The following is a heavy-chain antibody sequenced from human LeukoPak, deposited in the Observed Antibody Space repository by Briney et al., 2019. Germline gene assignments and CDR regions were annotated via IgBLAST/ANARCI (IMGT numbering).Heavy chain of an antibody. D-gene: IGHD2-8*01. CDR1: GFTFSSYS. Sequence: GGSLRLSCAASGFTFSSYSMNWVRQAPGKGLEWVSSISSSSSYIYYADSVKGRFTISRHNAKNSLYLQMNSLRAEDTAVYYCASQLMVADYWGQGTLVTVSS. V-gene: IGHV3-21*01. J-gene: IGHJ4*02. CDR3: ASQLMVADY. CDR2: ISSSSSYI.